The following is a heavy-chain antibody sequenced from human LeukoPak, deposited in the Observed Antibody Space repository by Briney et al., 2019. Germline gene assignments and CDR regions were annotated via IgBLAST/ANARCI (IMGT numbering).Heavy chain of an antibody. CDR1: GGSFSGYY. CDR3: ARTVVAATPDWFDP. J-gene: IGHJ5*02. V-gene: IGHV4-34*01. D-gene: IGHD2-15*01. Sequence: TSETLSLTCAVYGGSFSGYYWSWIRQPPGKGLEWIGEINHSGSTNYNPSLKSRVTISVDTSKNQFSLKLSSVTAADTAVYYCARTVVAATPDWFDPWGQGTLVTVSS. CDR2: INHSGST.